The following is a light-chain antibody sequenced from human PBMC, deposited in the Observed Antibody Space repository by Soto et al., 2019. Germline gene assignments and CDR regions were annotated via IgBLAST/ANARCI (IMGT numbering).Light chain of an antibody. V-gene: IGLV1-40*01. J-gene: IGLJ1*01. CDR1: SSNIGATYD. CDR3: QSYDSSLSAHYV. CDR2: GNS. Sequence: QPVLTQPPSVSGAPGQRVTISCTGSSSNIGATYDVQWYQQLPGTAPKLLIYGNSNRPSGVPARFFGSKSGTSASLAITGLQADDEADYYCQSYDSSLSAHYVFGTGTKLTVL.